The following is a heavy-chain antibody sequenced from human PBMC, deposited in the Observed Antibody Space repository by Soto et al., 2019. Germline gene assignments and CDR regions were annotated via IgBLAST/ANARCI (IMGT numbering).Heavy chain of an antibody. CDR3: ARDGVSNWYFDL. V-gene: IGHV3-48*04. D-gene: IGHD2-2*01. CDR2: ISNSGGTI. CDR1: GFSFSSYS. Sequence: PGGSLRLSCAASGFSFSSYSMNWVRQAPGKGLEWVSSISNSGGTIYYADSVKGRFTISRDNAKNSLYLQMGSLTAEDTAVYYCARDGVSNWYFDLWGRGTLVTVSS. J-gene: IGHJ2*01.